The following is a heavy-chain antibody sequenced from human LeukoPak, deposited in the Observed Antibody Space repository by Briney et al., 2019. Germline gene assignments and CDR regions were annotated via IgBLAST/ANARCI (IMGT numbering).Heavy chain of an antibody. Sequence: PSETLSLTCTVSGYSISSGYYWVWLRQPPGKGLEWIGGIYYSGSTYYNPSLKSRVTISVDTSKNQFSLKLSSVTAADTAVYYCARPMVRGATLGENWFDPWGQGTLVTVSS. CDR1: GYSISSGYY. V-gene: IGHV4-38-2*02. CDR2: IYYSGST. D-gene: IGHD3-10*01. J-gene: IGHJ5*02. CDR3: ARPMVRGATLGENWFDP.